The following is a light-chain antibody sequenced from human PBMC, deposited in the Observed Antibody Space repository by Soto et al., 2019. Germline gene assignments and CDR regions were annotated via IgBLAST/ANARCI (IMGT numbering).Light chain of an antibody. J-gene: IGKJ5*01. CDR1: QSISSW. V-gene: IGKV1-5*03. CDR2: KAS. CDR3: QQLNSYPIT. Sequence: PSTLSASVGDRVTITCRASQSISSWLAWYQQKPGKAPKLLIYKASSLESGVPSRFSGSGSGTDFTLTISSLQPEDFATYYCQQLNSYPITFGQGARLEIK.